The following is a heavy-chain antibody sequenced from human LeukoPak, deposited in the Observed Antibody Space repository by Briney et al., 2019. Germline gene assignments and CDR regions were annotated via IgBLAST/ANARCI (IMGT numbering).Heavy chain of an antibody. V-gene: IGHV3-30*18. CDR2: ISYDGSNK. CDR1: GFTFSSYG. D-gene: IGHD3-10*01. CDR3: VKLVGVGELFWGHFLEDF. Sequence: GGSLRLSCAASGFTFSSYGMHWVRQAPGKGLEWVAVISYDGSNKYYAGSAKGRFTISRDNSKNTLYVQINSLRAEDTAVYYCVKLVGVGELFWGHFLEDFWGQGTLVTVSS. J-gene: IGHJ4*02.